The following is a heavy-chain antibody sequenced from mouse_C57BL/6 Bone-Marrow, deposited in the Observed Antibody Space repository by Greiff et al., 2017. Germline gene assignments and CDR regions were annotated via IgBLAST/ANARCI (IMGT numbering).Heavy chain of an antibody. Sequence: EVKLVESGGGLVKPGGSLKLSCAASGFTFSSYTMYWVSQTPEKRLEWVATISGGGGNTYYPDSVKGRFTISSDNAKNTLDLQMSSLRSEDTALYYCARRALSYYYGSYAMDYWGQGTSVTVSS. CDR3: ARRALSYYYGSYAMDY. CDR2: ISGGGGNT. V-gene: IGHV5-9*01. CDR1: GFTFSSYT. D-gene: IGHD1-1*01. J-gene: IGHJ4*01.